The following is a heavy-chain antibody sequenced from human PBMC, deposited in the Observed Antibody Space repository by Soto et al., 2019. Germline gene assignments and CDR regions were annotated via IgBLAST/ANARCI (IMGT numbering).Heavy chain of an antibody. CDR1: GGSISSGGYS. J-gene: IGHJ4*02. CDR3: ATQTFCSNAFFDT. V-gene: IGHV4-30-2*01. D-gene: IGHD3-10*02. CDR2: IYHSGTT. Sequence: PSETLSLTCAVSGGSISSGGYSWSWIRQPPGKGLEWIGYIYHSGTTYYNPSLKSRVTISLVTSKNQFTLNLGSVTAADTAVYYCATQTFCSNAFFDTWGQGALVTVSS.